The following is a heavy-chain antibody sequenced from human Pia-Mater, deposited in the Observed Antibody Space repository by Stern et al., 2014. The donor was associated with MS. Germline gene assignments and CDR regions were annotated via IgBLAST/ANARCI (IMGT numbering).Heavy chain of an antibody. Sequence: VQLVESGAEVKKPGASVKVSCQASGYILTSFYINWVRQAPGQGIEWMGIINPSGGTTRYAQKFQGRVTMTRDTSTRTVHMDLSSLRSDDTAVYYCARSNSKHYFDYWGQGTLVTVSS. CDR3: ARSNSKHYFDY. D-gene: IGHD4-23*01. J-gene: IGHJ4*02. CDR1: GYILTSFY. V-gene: IGHV1-46*01. CDR2: INPSGGTT.